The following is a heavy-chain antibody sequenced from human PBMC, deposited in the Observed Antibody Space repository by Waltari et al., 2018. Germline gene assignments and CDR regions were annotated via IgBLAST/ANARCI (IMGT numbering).Heavy chain of an antibody. D-gene: IGHD1-1*01. CDR2: SKSKTEGGTT. J-gene: IGHJ4*02. CDR1: GFNFRNGW. CDR3: TTDRGVATLPMFDY. V-gene: IGHV3-15*01. Sequence: EVHLVASGGNLVKPGGSLRLSCAAPGFNFRNGWLAWGRQAPGKGLEWVGRSKSKTEGGTTDYAAVVKGRFTISRDDSRNTAYLQMNSLRAEDTAFYFCTTDRGVATLPMFDYWGRGTLVTVSS.